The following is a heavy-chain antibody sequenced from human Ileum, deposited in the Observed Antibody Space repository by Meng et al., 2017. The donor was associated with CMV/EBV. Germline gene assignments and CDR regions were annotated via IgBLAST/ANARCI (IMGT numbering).Heavy chain of an antibody. J-gene: IGHJ5*02. V-gene: IGHV3-72*01. Sequence: GFTFSDHYMDWVRQAPGKGLEWVGRTRNKANSYTTEYAASVKGRFTISRDDSKNSLYLQMNSLKTEDTAVYYCARDRGSSWYSWFDPWGQGTLVTVSS. CDR1: GFTFSDHY. CDR3: ARDRGSSWYSWFDP. D-gene: IGHD6-13*01. CDR2: TRNKANSYTT.